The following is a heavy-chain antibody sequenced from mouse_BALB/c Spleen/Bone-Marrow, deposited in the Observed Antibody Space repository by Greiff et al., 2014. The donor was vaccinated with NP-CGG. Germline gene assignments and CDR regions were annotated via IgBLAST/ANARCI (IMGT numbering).Heavy chain of an antibody. CDR2: ISNGGGST. CDR3: ARHNYDETWFAY. D-gene: IGHD2-4*01. CDR1: GFTFSDYY. V-gene: IGHV5-12*02. Sequence: DVQVVESGGGLVQPGGSLKLSCATSGFTFSDYYMYWVRQTPEKRLEWVAYISNGGGSTYYPDTVKGRFTISRDNAKNTLYLQMSRLKSEDTAMYYCARHNYDETWFAYWGQGTLVTVSA. J-gene: IGHJ3*01.